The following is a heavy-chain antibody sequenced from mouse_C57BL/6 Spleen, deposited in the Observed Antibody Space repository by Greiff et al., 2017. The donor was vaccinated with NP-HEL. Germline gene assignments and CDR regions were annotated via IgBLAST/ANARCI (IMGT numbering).Heavy chain of an antibody. CDR1: GFTFSSYA. V-gene: IGHV5-4*01. D-gene: IGHD1-1*01. CDR3: ARDQLRYGYFDY. J-gene: IGHJ2*01. Sequence: EVKLVESGGGLVKPGGSLKLSCAASGFTFSSYALSWVRQTPEKRLAWVATISDGGSYSYYPDNVKGRFTISRDNAKNNLYLQMSHLKSEDTAMYYCARDQLRYGYFDYWGQGTTLTVSS. CDR2: ISDGGSYS.